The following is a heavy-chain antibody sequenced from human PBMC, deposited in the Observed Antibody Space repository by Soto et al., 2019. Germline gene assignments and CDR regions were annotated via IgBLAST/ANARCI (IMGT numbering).Heavy chain of an antibody. CDR2: IIPIFGTA. Sequence: QVQLVQSGAEVKKPGSSVKVSCKASGGTFSSYAISWVRQAPGQGLEWMGGIIPIFGTANYAQKFQGRVTITADESTSTAYMELSILRSEDTAVYYCAILLTYYDILEGAGSAFDIWGQGTMVTVSS. V-gene: IGHV1-69*01. D-gene: IGHD3-9*01. CDR3: AILLTYYDILEGAGSAFDI. CDR1: GGTFSSYA. J-gene: IGHJ3*02.